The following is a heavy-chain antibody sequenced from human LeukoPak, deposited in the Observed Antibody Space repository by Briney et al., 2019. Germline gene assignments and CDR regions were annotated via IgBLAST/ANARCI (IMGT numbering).Heavy chain of an antibody. V-gene: IGHV4-34*01. CDR2: INHSGST. J-gene: IGHJ6*02. D-gene: IGHD2-2*01. Sequence: SETLSLTCAVYGGSFSGYYWSWIRQPPGKGLEWIGEINHSGSTNYNPFLKSRVTISVDTSKNQFSLKPSSVTAADTAVYYCASPSFPYLGSSAHGPFYYYGMDVWGQGTTVTVSS. CDR1: GGSFSGYY. CDR3: ASPSFPYLGSSAHGPFYYYGMDV.